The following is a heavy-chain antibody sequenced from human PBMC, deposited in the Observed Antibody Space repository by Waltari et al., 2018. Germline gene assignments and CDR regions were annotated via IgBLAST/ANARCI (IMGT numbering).Heavy chain of an antibody. CDR2: ISSSSSYK. J-gene: IGHJ4*02. CDR3: ARFEYSSSGIDY. Sequence: EVQLVESGGGLVKPGGSLRLSCAASGFTFSSYSMNWVRQAPGKGLEWVSDISSSSSYKNYADSVKGRFTISRDNAKNALYLQMNSLRTEDTAVYYCARFEYSSSGIDYWGQGTLVTVSS. D-gene: IGHD6-6*01. V-gene: IGHV3-21*01. CDR1: GFTFSSYS.